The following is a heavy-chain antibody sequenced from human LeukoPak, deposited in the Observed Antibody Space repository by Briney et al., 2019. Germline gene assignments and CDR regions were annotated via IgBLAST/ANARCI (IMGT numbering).Heavy chain of an antibody. CDR1: GFTFDDYA. J-gene: IGHJ3*02. D-gene: IGHD2/OR15-2a*01. CDR3: AKATTFFDAFDI. V-gene: IGHV3-9*01. Sequence: GGSLRLSCAASGFTFDDYAMHWVRHAPGKGLEWVAGINWSSDTIGYADSVRGRFTVSRDNAKNSLVLHMNSLRTDDTALYYCAKATTFFDAFDIWGRGTRVTVSS. CDR2: INWSSDTI.